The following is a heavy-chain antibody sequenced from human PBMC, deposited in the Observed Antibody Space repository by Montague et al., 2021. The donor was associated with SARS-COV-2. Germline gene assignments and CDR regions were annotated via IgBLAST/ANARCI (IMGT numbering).Heavy chain of an antibody. Sequence: TLSLTCTVSGGSISDGGYSWTWIRQLPGKGLEWIGCIYYSGSTFYNPSLKSRLTISVDTSKNQFSLKLSSVTAAATAVYYCARDGGGLQLWLRGDEAFALWGQGTMATVSS. D-gene: IGHD5-18*01. CDR1: GGSISDGGYS. CDR2: IYYSGST. CDR3: ARDGGGLQLWLRGDEAFAL. V-gene: IGHV4-31*03. J-gene: IGHJ3*01.